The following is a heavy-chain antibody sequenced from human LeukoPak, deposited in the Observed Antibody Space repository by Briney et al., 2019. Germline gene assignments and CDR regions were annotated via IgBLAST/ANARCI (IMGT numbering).Heavy chain of an antibody. V-gene: IGHV1-2*02. D-gene: IGHD3-10*01. J-gene: IGHJ5*02. CDR2: INPNSGGT. CDR1: GYTFTSYG. Sequence: ASVKVSCKASGYTFTSYGISWVRQAPGQGLEWMGWINPNSGGTNYAQKFQGRVTMTRDTSISTAYMELSRLRSDDTAVYYCARARYGSGSGLNWFDPWGQGTLVTVSS. CDR3: ARARYGSGSGLNWFDP.